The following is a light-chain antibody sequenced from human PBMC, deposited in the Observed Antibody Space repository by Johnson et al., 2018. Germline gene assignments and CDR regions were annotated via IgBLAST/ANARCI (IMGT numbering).Light chain of an antibody. CDR1: SSNIGNNY. Sequence: QSVLTQPPSVSAAPGQKVTISCSGSSSNIGNNYVSWYQQLPGTAPTLLIYENNKRPSGIPDRFSGSKSGTSATLGITGLQTGDEAEYYWGTWDSRLSAGNVFGTGTKVTVL. CDR3: GTWDSRLSAGNV. J-gene: IGLJ1*01. V-gene: IGLV1-51*02. CDR2: ENN.